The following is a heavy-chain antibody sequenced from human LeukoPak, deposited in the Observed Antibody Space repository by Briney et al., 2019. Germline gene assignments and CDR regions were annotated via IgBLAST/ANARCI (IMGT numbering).Heavy chain of an antibody. CDR2: ISGSGGST. D-gene: IGHD4/OR15-4a*01. CDR3: ATSMVPRGHFDY. CDR1: GFTFSSYA. Sequence: GGSLRLSCAASGFTFSSYAMSWVPQAPGKGLEWVSAISGSGGSTYYADSVKGRLTISRDNSKNTLYLQMNSLRAEETAVYYCATSMVPRGHFDYWGQGTLVTVSS. V-gene: IGHV3-23*01. J-gene: IGHJ4*02.